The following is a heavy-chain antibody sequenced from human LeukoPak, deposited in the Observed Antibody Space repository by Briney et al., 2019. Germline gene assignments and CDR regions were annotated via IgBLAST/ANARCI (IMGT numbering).Heavy chain of an antibody. CDR1: GFTFSSYV. D-gene: IGHD3-3*01. J-gene: IGHJ5*02. Sequence: GGSLRLSCAASGFTFSSYVMHWVRQAPGKGLEWVAIISYDGSNEYYADSVKGRFTISRDNSKNTLYLQMNSLRAADTAVYYCARGPPGKEWLIWNWFDPWGQGTLVTVSS. V-gene: IGHV3-30*04. CDR3: ARGPPGKEWLIWNWFDP. CDR2: ISYDGSNE.